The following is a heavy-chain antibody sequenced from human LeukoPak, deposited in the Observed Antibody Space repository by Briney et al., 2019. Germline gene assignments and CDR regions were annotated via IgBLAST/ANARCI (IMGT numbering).Heavy chain of an antibody. D-gene: IGHD3-22*01. CDR2: IYYSGST. V-gene: IGHV4-59*08. Sequence: SETLSLTCTVSGGSISSYYWSWIRQPPGKGPEWIGYIYYSGSTNCNPSLKSRVTISVDTSKNQFSLKLSSVTAADTAVYYCARHGDYYDSSGYYAFDHWGQGTLVTVSS. J-gene: IGHJ4*02. CDR3: ARHGDYYDSSGYYAFDH. CDR1: GGSISSYY.